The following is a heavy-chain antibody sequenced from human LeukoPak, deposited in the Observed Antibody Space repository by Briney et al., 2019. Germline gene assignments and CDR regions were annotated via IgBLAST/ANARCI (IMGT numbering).Heavy chain of an antibody. D-gene: IGHD3-10*01. Sequence: GGSLRLSCAASGFTFSSYAMSWVRQAPGKGLEWVSAISGSGGSTYYADSVKGRFTISRDNSKNTLYLQMNSLRAEDTAVYYCAKEPRHSWRIYGSGYYGMDVWGQGTTVTVSS. J-gene: IGHJ6*02. V-gene: IGHV3-23*01. CDR2: ISGSGGST. CDR1: GFTFSSYA. CDR3: AKEPRHSWRIYGSGYYGMDV.